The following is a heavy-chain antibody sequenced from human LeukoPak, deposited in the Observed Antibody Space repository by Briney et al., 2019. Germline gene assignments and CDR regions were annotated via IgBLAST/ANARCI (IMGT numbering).Heavy chain of an antibody. J-gene: IGHJ5*02. CDR3: ARSPYSSSWYPWFDP. D-gene: IGHD6-13*01. CDR2: IYSLGST. Sequence: PGGSLRLSCAASGFTVSSDYMSWVRQAPGQGLEWVSVIYSLGSTYYADSVKSRLSTSRDNSKNTLYLQMNSLRADDTAVYYCARSPYSSSWYPWFDPWGQGTLVTVSS. V-gene: IGHV3-53*01. CDR1: GFTVSSDY.